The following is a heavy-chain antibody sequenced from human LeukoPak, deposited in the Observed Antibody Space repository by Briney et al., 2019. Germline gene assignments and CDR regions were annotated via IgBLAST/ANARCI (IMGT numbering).Heavy chain of an antibody. V-gene: IGHV3-7*01. J-gene: IGHJ4*02. CDR3: ARDGELVLDY. CDR1: GFTFSSYW. Sequence: GGSLRLSCAASGFTFSSYWTSWVRQAPGKGLEWVANIKQDGSEKYYVDSVKGRFTISRDNAKNSLYLQMNSLRAEDTAVYYCARDGELVLDYWGQGTLVTVSS. D-gene: IGHD6-13*01. CDR2: IKQDGSEK.